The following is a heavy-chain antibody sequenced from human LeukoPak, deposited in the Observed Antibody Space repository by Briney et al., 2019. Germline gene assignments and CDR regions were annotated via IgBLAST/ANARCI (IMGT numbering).Heavy chain of an antibody. CDR1: GGTFSSYA. D-gene: IGHD3-16*01. CDR2: IIPIFGTA. J-gene: IGHJ6*03. Sequence: ASVKVSCKASGGTFSSYAISWVRQAPGQGLEWMGGIIPIFGTANYAQKFQGRVTITTDESTSTAYMELSSLRSEDTAVYYCAIGGSDGAYYYYMDVWGKGTTVTVSS. V-gene: IGHV1-69*05. CDR3: AIGGSDGAYYYYMDV.